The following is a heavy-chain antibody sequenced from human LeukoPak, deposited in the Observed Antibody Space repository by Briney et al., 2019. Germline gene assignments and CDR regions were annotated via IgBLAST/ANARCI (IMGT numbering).Heavy chain of an antibody. V-gene: IGHV3-48*03. Sequence: GGSLRLSCAASGFTFSSYEMNWVRQAPGKGLEWVSYISSSGSTIYYADSVKGRFTISRDNAKNSLYLQMNSLRAEDTAVYYCARPPNAGYYYYMDVWGKGTTVTVSS. CDR2: ISSSGSTI. CDR1: GFTFSSYE. CDR3: ARPPNAGYYYYMDV. J-gene: IGHJ6*03. D-gene: IGHD2-2*01.